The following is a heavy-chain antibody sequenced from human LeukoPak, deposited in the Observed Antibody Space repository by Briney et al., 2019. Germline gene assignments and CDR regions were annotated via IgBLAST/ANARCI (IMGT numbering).Heavy chain of an antibody. CDR1: GFTFSSYS. J-gene: IGHJ4*02. D-gene: IGHD3-3*02. Sequence: GGSLRLSCAASGFTFSSYSMNWVRQAPGKGLEWVSSISSSGSYIYYADSVKGRFTISRDNAKNSLYLQMNSLRAEDTAVYYCACFSGQPFPSNFDYWGQGTLVTVSS. CDR3: ACFSGQPFPSNFDY. V-gene: IGHV3-21*01. CDR2: ISSSGSYI.